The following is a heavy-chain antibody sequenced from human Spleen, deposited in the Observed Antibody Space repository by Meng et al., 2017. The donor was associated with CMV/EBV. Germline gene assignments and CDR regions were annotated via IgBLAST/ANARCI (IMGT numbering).Heavy chain of an antibody. Sequence: GSLRLSCTVSGYSISSGYYWGWIRQPPGKGLEWIGSIYHSGSTYYNPSLKSRVTISVDTSKNQFSLKLSSVTAADTAVYYCARVYGDYLIGEEYWGQGTLVTVSS. V-gene: IGHV4-38-2*02. J-gene: IGHJ4*02. CDR1: GYSISSGYY. CDR3: ARVYGDYLIGEEY. D-gene: IGHD4-17*01. CDR2: IYHSGST.